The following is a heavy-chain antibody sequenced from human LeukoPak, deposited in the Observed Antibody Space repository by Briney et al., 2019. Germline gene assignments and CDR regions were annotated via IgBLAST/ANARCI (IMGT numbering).Heavy chain of an antibody. D-gene: IGHD2-21*02. V-gene: IGHV1-69*05. Sequence: SVKVSCKASGGTFSSYAISWVRQAPGQGLEWMGGIIPIFGTANYAQKLQGRVTMTTDTSTSTAYMELRSLRSDDTAVYYCARDPLGDCGGDCYLDYWGQGTLVTVSS. CDR2: IIPIFGTA. J-gene: IGHJ4*02. CDR3: ARDPLGDCGGDCYLDY. CDR1: GGTFSSYA.